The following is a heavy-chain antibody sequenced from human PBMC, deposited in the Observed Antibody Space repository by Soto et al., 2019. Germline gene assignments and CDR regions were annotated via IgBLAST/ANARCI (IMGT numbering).Heavy chain of an antibody. Sequence: PSQTLSLTCAISGDSVSSISAAWNWIRQSPSRGLEWLGRTYYRSKWYNDYAVSVKSRITINPDTSKNQFSLQLNSVTPEDTAVYYCARGVPYYYDSSGYYQADLFDYWGQGTLVTVSS. CDR1: GDSVSSISAA. V-gene: IGHV6-1*01. CDR3: ARGVPYYYDSSGYYQADLFDY. CDR2: TYYRSKWYN. D-gene: IGHD3-22*01. J-gene: IGHJ4*02.